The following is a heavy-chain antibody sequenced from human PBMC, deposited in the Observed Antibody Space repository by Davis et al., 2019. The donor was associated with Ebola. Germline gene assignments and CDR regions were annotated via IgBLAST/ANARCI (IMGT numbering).Heavy chain of an antibody. V-gene: IGHV3-53*01. J-gene: IGHJ4*02. CDR3: ARGDGYNYWDY. D-gene: IGHD5-24*01. Sequence: PGGSLRLSCAAFELTVSSNYMSWVRQAPGKGLEWVSVIYVVGSTYYADSVKGRFTISRDNSKNTVYLQMDSLRVEDTAVYYCARGDGYNYWDYWGQGTLVTVSS. CDR2: IYVVGST. CDR1: ELTVSSNY.